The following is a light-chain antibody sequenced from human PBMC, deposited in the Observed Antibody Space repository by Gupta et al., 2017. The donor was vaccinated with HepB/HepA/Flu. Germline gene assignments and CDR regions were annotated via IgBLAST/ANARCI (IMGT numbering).Light chain of an antibody. CDR2: AAS. V-gene: IGKV1-39*01. CDR3: QQSYSTLWT. Sequence: DIQMTHSPSSLSASVGDRVTITFRASQSISSYLHWYQQKPGKAPKLLIYAASSVQSGVPSRFSGSGSGTDFTLTISRLQPEDFATYYCQQSYSTLWTFGQGTKVEIK. J-gene: IGKJ1*01. CDR1: QSISSY.